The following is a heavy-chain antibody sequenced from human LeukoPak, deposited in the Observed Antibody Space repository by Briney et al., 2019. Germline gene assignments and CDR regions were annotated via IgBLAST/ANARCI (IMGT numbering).Heavy chain of an antibody. CDR3: ARGDYYYYYYMDV. J-gene: IGHJ6*03. Sequence: SETLSLTCNVPGGSISSYYWSWIRKPPGKGLEWIGYIYYSGSTNYNPSLKSRVTISVDTSKNQFSLKLSSVTAADTAMYYCARGDYYYYYYMDVWGKGTTVTVSS. CDR2: IYYSGST. CDR1: GGSISSYY. V-gene: IGHV4-59*01.